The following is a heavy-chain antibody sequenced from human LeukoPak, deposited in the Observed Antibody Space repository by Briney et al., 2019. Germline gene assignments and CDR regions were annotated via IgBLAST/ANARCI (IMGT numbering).Heavy chain of an antibody. D-gene: IGHD3-22*01. V-gene: IGHV4-39*01. J-gene: IGHJ2*01. CDR3: ARGVTMIVVVIHDWYFDL. CDR1: GGSISSGGYY. CDR2: IYYTRST. Sequence: SETLSLTCTVSGGSISSGGYYWGWIRQPPGKGLEWIGSIYYTRSTYYNPSLKSRVTISVDTSKNQFSLKLTSVTAADTAVYYCARGVTMIVVVIHDWYFDLWGRGTLVTVSS.